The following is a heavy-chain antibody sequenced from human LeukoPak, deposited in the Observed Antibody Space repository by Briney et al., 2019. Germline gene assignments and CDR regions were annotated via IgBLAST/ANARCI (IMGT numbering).Heavy chain of an antibody. CDR2: IKDDGSQK. J-gene: IGHJ5*02. D-gene: IGHD6-13*01. Sequence: GGSLRLSCLASGFTFSDFWMTWVRQPPGKGLEWLTNIKDDGSQKFYVDSVKGRFTVSRDNAKQSLYLQMSSLRADDTAVYYCVRGPLVTAAGMAWGQGTLVTVSS. CDR3: VRGPLVTAAGMA. CDR1: GFTFSDFW. V-gene: IGHV3-7*03.